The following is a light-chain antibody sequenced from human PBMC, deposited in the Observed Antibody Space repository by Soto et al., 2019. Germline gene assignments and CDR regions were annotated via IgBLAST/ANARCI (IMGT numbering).Light chain of an antibody. CDR3: SSYTTTDTPYV. J-gene: IGLJ1*01. CDR2: EVT. Sequence: QSALTQPASVSGSPGQSITISCIGTSSDIGAYNYVSWYQHHPGKAPKLIIYEVTNRPSGVSHRFSGSKSGNTASLTISGRQTEDEADYYCSSYTTTDTPYVFGTGTKLTVL. V-gene: IGLV2-14*01. CDR1: SSDIGAYNY.